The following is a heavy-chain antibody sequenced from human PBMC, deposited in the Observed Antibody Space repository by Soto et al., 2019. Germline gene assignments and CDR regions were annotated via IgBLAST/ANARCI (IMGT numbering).Heavy chain of an antibody. CDR3: AREPGYSGSYYSVLSRDAFDI. Sequence: ASVKVYCKASGYTFTSYYMHWVRQAPGQGLEWMGIINPSGGSTSYAQKFQGRVTMTRDTSTSTVYMELSSLRSEDTAVYYCAREPGYSGSYYSVLSRDAFDIWGQGTMVTVSS. CDR2: INPSGGST. V-gene: IGHV1-46*01. CDR1: GYTFTSYY. J-gene: IGHJ3*02. D-gene: IGHD1-26*01.